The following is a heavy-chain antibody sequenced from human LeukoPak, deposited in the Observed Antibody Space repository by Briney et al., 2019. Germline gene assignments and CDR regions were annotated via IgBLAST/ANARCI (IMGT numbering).Heavy chain of an antibody. D-gene: IGHD3-10*01. CDR1: GYTFSTYG. V-gene: IGHV1-18*04. CDR3: ARGKRFGELLYG. J-gene: IGHJ4*02. CDR2: ISVYNGNT. Sequence: ASVKVSCKASGYTFSTYGINWVRQAPGQGLEWMGWISVYNGNTNYAQKFQGRVTMTRNTSISTAYMELSSLRSEDTAVYYCARGKRFGELLYGWGQGTLVTVSS.